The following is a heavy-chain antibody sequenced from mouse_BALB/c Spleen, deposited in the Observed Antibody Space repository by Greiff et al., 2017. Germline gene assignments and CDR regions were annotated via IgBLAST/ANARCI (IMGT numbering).Heavy chain of an antibody. CDR2: IWAGGST. V-gene: IGHV2-9*02. Sequence: VKLQESGPGLVAPSQSLSITCTVSGFSLTSYGVHWVRQPPGKGLAWLGVIWAGGSTNYNSALMSRLSISKDNSKSQVFLKMNSLQTDDTAMYYCARDREFHYAMDYWGQGTSVTVSS. J-gene: IGHJ4*01. CDR1: GFSLTSYG. CDR3: ARDREFHYAMDY.